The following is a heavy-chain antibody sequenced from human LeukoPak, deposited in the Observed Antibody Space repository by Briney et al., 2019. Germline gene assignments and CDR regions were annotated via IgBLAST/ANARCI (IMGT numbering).Heavy chain of an antibody. D-gene: IGHD6-13*01. CDR1: GFTFSSYG. Sequence: GRSLRLSCAASGFTFSSYGMHRVRQAPGKGLEWVAVISYDGSNKYYADSVKGRFTISRDNSKNTLYLQMNSLRAEDTAVYYCAKPEGAGADTYFDYWGQGTLVTVSS. CDR2: ISYDGSNK. V-gene: IGHV3-30*18. CDR3: AKPEGAGADTYFDY. J-gene: IGHJ4*02.